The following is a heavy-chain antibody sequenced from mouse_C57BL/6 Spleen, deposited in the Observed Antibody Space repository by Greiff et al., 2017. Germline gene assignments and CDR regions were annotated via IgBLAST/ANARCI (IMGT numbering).Heavy chain of an antibody. CDR1: GFNIKDDY. D-gene: IGHD2-3*01. Sequence: VQLKQSGAELVRPGASVKLSCTASGFNIKDDYMHWVKQRPEQGLEWIGWIDPENGDTEYASKFQGKATITADTSSNTAYLQLSSLTSEDTAVYYCTPDGYFDYWGQGTTLTVSS. V-gene: IGHV14-4*01. CDR3: TPDGYFDY. J-gene: IGHJ2*01. CDR2: IDPENGDT.